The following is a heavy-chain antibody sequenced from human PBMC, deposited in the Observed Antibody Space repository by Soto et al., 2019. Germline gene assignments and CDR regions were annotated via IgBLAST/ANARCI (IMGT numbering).Heavy chain of an antibody. D-gene: IGHD6-13*01. Sequence: QVQLVESGGGVVQPGRSLRLSCAASGFTFSSYGMHWVRQAPGKGLEWVAGIWYDGSNKYYVDSVKGRFTISRDNSKNTLYLLMNGLRAVDTSVYKCARDRGVIEAALRVYYSMDVWGQWTTVTV. J-gene: IGHJ6*02. V-gene: IGHV3-33*01. CDR3: ARDRGVIEAALRVYYSMDV. CDR1: GFTFSSYG. CDR2: IWYDGSNK.